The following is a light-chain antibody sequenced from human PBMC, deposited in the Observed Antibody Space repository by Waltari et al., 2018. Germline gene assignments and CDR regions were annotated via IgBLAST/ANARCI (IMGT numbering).Light chain of an antibody. CDR2: GAS. CDR3: QHYLRLPVT. J-gene: IGKJ1*01. V-gene: IGKV3-20*01. CDR1: QSVSRA. Sequence: EIVLTQSPGTLSLSLGERATVSCRASQSVSRALAWYQQKPVQAPRLLIYGASTRATGIPDRFSGSCSGTYFSLTISRLEPDDFAIYYCQHYLRLPVTFGQGTTVEI.